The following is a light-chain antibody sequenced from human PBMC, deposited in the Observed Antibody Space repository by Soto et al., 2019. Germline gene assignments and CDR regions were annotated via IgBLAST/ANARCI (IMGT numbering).Light chain of an antibody. V-gene: IGKV3-11*01. Sequence: EIVLSQSPGALSLSQGERAPLSCRASQSVSSYLAWYQQKPGQAPRLLIYDASNRATGIPARFSGSGSGTDFTLTISSLEPEDFAVYYCQQRSNWPPTWTFGQGTKV. CDR3: QQRSNWPPTWT. CDR2: DAS. CDR1: QSVSSY. J-gene: IGKJ1*01.